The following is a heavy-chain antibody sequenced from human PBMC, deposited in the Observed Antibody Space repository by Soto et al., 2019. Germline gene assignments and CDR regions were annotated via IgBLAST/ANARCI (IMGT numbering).Heavy chain of an antibody. CDR2: IVVGSVNT. Sequence: SVKVSCKASGFTFTSSAVQWERQARGQRLEWIGWIVVGSVNTNYAQKFQERVTITRDMSTSTAYMELSSLRSEDTAVYYCAARRGTYYGSSPWAFNNWGQGTIVAVSS. J-gene: IGHJ3*02. D-gene: IGHD3-22*01. CDR3: AARRGTYYGSSPWAFNN. CDR1: GFTFTSSA. V-gene: IGHV1-58*01.